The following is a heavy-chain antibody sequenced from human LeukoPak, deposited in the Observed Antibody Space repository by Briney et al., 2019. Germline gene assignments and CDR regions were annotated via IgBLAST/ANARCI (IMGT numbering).Heavy chain of an antibody. CDR2: ISAYNGNT. J-gene: IGHJ4*02. Sequence: ASVKVSCKASGYTFTSYGISWVRQAPGQGLEWMGWISAYNGNTDYAQKLQGRVTMTTDTSTSTAYMELRSLRSDDTAVYYCARGGRFGELLYAPLDYWGQGTLVTVSS. V-gene: IGHV1-18*01. D-gene: IGHD3-10*01. CDR1: GYTFTSYG. CDR3: ARGGRFGELLYAPLDY.